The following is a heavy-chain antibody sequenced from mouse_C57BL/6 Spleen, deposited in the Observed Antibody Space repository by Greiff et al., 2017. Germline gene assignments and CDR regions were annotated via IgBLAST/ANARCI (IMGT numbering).Heavy chain of an antibody. J-gene: IGHJ3*01. CDR3: ANTQYYYGSSYGFAY. Sequence: VQLQQSGAELVKPGASVKISCKASGYAFSSYWMNWVKQRPGKGLEWIGQIYPGDGDTNYNGKFKGKATLTADKSSSTAYMQLSSLTSEDSAVYFCANTQYYYGSSYGFAYGGQGTLVTVSA. V-gene: IGHV1-80*01. CDR2: IYPGDGDT. D-gene: IGHD1-1*01. CDR1: GYAFSSYW.